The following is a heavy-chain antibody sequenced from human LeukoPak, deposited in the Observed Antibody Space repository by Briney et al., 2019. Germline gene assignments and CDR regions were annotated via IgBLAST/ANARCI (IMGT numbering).Heavy chain of an antibody. CDR2: INHSGST. CDR3: ARARSGINYYGSGSYYNY. D-gene: IGHD3-10*01. J-gene: IGHJ4*02. V-gene: IGHV4-34*01. Sequence: PSETLSLTCAVYGGSFSGYYWSWIRQPPGKGLEWIGEINHSGSTNYNPSLKSRVTISVDTSKNQFSLKLSSVTAADTAVYYCARARSGINYYGSGSYYNYWGQGTLATVSS. CDR1: GGSFSGYY.